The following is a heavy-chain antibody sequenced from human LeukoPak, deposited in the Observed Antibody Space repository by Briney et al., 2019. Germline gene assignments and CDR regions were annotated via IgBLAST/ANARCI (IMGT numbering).Heavy chain of an antibody. CDR2: IHSNGYT. Sequence: SETLSLTCTVSDGSIRDFYWSWIRQPPGKGLEWIGYIHSNGYTNYNPSLKTRVTISVDTSKNQFSLKLSSVTAADTAVYFCARHVDYFGSGSFSHWGRGTLVTVSS. CDR1: DGSIRDFY. V-gene: IGHV4-59*08. CDR3: ARHVDYFGSGSFSH. D-gene: IGHD3-10*01. J-gene: IGHJ4*02.